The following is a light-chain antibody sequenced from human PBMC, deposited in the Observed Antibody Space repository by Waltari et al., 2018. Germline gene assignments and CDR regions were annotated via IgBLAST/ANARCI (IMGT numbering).Light chain of an antibody. V-gene: IGLV1-44*01. CDR3: AAWDDSLNRV. CDR2: NCD. J-gene: IGLJ1*01. CDR1: SSNIGSNP. Sequence: QPVLTQPPSASGTPGPRVTISCSGSSSNIGSNPLNWYQQLPGMAPKLLIYNCDQRPSGVPDRVSGAKSGTSASLAIIGLQSEDEADDYGAAWDDSLNRVFGTGTKVTVL.